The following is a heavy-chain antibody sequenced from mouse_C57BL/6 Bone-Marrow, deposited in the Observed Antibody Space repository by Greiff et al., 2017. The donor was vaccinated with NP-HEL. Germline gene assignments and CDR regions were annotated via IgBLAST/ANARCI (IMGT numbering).Heavy chain of an antibody. V-gene: IGHV5-9-1*02. J-gene: IGHJ3*01. CDR3: TRDLYSNWAY. D-gene: IGHD2-5*01. CDR1: GFTFSSYA. CDR2: ISSGGDYI. Sequence: EVMLVESGEGLVKPGGSLKLSCAASGFTFSSYAMSWVRQTPEKRLEWVAYISSGGDYIYYADTVKGRFTISRDNARNTLYLQMSSLKSEDTAMYYCTRDLYSNWAYWGQGTLVTVSA.